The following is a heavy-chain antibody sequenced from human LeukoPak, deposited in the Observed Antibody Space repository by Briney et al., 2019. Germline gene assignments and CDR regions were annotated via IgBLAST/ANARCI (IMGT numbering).Heavy chain of an antibody. V-gene: IGHV3-21*01. D-gene: IGHD1-26*01. CDR1: GFTFSSYS. CDR3: ARSVGARDDYYFDY. CDR2: ISSSSSYI. J-gene: IGHJ4*02. Sequence: GGSLRLSCAASGFTFSSYSMNWVRQAPGKGLEWVSSISSSSSYIYYADSVKGRFTISRDNAKNSLYLQMNSLRAEDTAVYYCARSVGARDDYYFDYWGQGTLVTVSS.